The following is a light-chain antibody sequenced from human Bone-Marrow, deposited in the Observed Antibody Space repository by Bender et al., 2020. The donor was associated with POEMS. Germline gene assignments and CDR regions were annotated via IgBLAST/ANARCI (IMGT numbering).Light chain of an antibody. CDR3: CSYANTNVL. Sequence: HSALTQPASVSGSPGQSITISCTGTSSDVGSYDLVSWYQQHPGKAPKLMIYEGSERPSGISNRFSGSESGNTASLTISGLQAEDEADYYCCSYANTNVLFGGGTKVTVL. CDR2: EGS. J-gene: IGLJ2*01. V-gene: IGLV2-23*01. CDR1: SSDVGSYDL.